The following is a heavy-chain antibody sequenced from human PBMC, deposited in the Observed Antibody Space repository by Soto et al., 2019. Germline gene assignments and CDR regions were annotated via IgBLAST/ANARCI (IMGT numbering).Heavy chain of an antibody. J-gene: IGHJ4*02. V-gene: IGHV1-69*02. CDR1: GGTFSSYT. D-gene: IGHD2-8*02. CDR2: IIPLLGIA. CDR3: ARLYGTGFFDY. Sequence: ASLKVSCKASGGTFSSYTISWVRQAPGQGLEWMGRIIPLLGIANYAQKFQGRVTITADKSTSTAYMELSSLRSEDTAVYYCARLYGTGFFDYWGQGTLVTVSS.